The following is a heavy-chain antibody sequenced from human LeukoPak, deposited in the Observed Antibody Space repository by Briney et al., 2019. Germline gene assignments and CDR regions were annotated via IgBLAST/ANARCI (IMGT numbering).Heavy chain of an antibody. CDR1: GYTFTGYY. D-gene: IGHD3-22*01. J-gene: IGHJ4*02. Sequence: ASVRVSCKASGYTFTGYYMNWVRQARGQGLEWMGWINPNSGGTNYAQKFQGRVTMTRDTSISTAYMELSRLRSDDTAVYYCARVTGIRRGYGLDYWGQGTLVTVSS. V-gene: IGHV1-2*02. CDR3: ARVTGIRRGYGLDY. CDR2: INPNSGGT.